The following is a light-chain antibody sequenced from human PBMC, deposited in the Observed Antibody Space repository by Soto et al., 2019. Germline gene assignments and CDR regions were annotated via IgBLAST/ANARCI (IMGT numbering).Light chain of an antibody. CDR1: QGVSSTF. J-gene: IGKJ3*01. CDR3: QQYGSSPSLFT. CDR2: ETS. Sequence: EIVLTQSPATLSLSPGERATLSCRASQGVSSTFLAWYQQKPGQAPRLLIYETSRTATGTPDRFGGSGSGTDFTPTISRLVPEDSAVYYCQQYGSSPSLFTFGPGTKVNIK. V-gene: IGKV3-20*01.